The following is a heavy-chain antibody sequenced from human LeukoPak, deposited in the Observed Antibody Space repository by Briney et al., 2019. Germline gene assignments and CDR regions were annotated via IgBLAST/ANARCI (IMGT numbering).Heavy chain of an antibody. CDR3: ARLNRKFDGFDI. Sequence: SETLSLTCAVYGGSFSGYYWSWIRQPPGKGLEWIGEINHSGSTNYNPSLKSRVTISVDTSKNQFSLKLRSVTAADTAVYYCARLNRKFDGFDIWGRGTMVTVSS. V-gene: IGHV4-34*01. CDR2: INHSGST. J-gene: IGHJ3*02. CDR1: GGSFSGYY.